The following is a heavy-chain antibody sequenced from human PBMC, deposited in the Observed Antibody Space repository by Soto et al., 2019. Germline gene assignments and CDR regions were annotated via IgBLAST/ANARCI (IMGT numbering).Heavy chain of an antibody. J-gene: IGHJ6*02. CDR1: GYTFTSYG. V-gene: IGHV1-18*04. CDR3: ARDKVRGGLSRYCSGGSCPTNYYYYGMDV. CDR2: ISAYNGNT. Sequence: ASVKVSCKASGYTFTSYGISWVRQAPGQGLEWLGWISAYNGNTNYAQKLQGRVTMTTDTSTSTAYMELRSLRSDDTAVYYCARDKVRGGLSRYCSGGSCPTNYYYYGMDVWGQGTTVTVSS. D-gene: IGHD2-15*01.